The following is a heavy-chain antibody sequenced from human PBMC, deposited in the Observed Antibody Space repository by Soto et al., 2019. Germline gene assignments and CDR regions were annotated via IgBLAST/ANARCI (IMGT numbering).Heavy chain of an antibody. CDR3: GSTYYNPSLKSRVTISVDTSKNQFSLKLSSVTAADTAVYYCARHINYDILTGYDPDLFTGYYMDV. V-gene: IGHV5-51*01. D-gene: IGHD3-10*01. J-gene: IGHJ6*03. CDR1: GYSFTSYW. Sequence: PGESLKISCQGSGYSFTSYWIGWVRQMPGKGLEWMGIIYPGDSDTRYSPSFQGQVTISADKSIRTASLQWSSLKASDTAIYYSGSTYYNPSLKSRVTISVDTSKNQFSLKLSSVTAADTAVYYCARHINYDILTGYDPDLFTGYYMDVWGKGTTVTVSS. CDR2: IYPGDSDT.